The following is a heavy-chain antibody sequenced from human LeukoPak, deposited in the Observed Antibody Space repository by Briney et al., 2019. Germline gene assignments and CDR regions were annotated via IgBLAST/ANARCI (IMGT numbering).Heavy chain of an antibody. D-gene: IGHD3-10*01. Sequence: SVKVSCKASGGTFSSYAISWVRQAPGQGLEWMGGIIPIFGTANYAQKFQGRVTITTDESTSTAYMELSSLRSEDTAVYYCAGEERGEGYYMDVWGKGTTVTVSS. CDR1: GGTFSSYA. J-gene: IGHJ6*03. V-gene: IGHV1-69*05. CDR3: AGEERGEGYYMDV. CDR2: IIPIFGTA.